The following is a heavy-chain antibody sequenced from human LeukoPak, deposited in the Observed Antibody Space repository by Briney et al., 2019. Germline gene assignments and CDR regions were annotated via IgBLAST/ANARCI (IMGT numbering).Heavy chain of an antibody. J-gene: IGHJ5*02. CDR2: IYHSGST. D-gene: IGHD5/OR15-5a*01. CDR1: GGSISSGGYS. CDR3: AREGLRGSRSWFDP. V-gene: IGHV4-30-2*01. Sequence: PSETLSLTCAVSGGSISSGGYSWSWIRQPPGKGLEWIGYIYHSGSTYYNPSLKSRVTISVDRSKNQFSLKLSSVTAADTAVYYCAREGLRGSRSWFDPWGQGTLVTVST.